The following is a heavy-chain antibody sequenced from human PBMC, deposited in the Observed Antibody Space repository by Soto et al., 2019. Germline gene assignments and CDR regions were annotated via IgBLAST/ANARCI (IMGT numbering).Heavy chain of an antibody. CDR3: ARDGLFGGTSYYYYGMDV. CDR2: INPNSGGK. CDR1: GYTFTGYY. Sequence: ASVKVSCKASGYTFTGYYMHWVRQAPGQGLEWMGWINPNSGGKNYAQKFQGWVTMTRDTYISTAYMELSRLRSDDTAVYYCARDGLFGGTSYYYYGMDVWGQGTTVTVSS. J-gene: IGHJ6*02. V-gene: IGHV1-2*04. D-gene: IGHD1-1*01.